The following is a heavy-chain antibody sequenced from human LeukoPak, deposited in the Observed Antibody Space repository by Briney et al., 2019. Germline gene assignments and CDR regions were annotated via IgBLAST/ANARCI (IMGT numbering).Heavy chain of an antibody. J-gene: IGHJ6*03. Sequence: SETLSLTCAVSGGSISSSNWWSWVRQPPGKGLEWIGYIYYSGSDKYNPSLKSRITMSRDTSKNQLSLKLSSVTAADTAVYYCARVGLGSGSSTGNYYYMDVWGKGTTVTVSS. D-gene: IGHD3-10*01. V-gene: IGHV4-4*02. CDR3: ARVGLGSGSSTGNYYYMDV. CDR2: IYYSGSD. CDR1: GGSISSSNW.